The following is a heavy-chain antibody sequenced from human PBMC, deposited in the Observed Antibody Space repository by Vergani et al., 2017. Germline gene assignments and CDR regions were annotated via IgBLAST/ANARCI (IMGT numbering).Heavy chain of an antibody. CDR1: GFSFSSYG. J-gene: IGHJ4*02. D-gene: IGHD3-10*01. CDR2: IYTSTSPI. V-gene: IGHV3-48*01. CDR3: ARDKTTMVRRYLDY. Sequence: EVKLVESGGALVQPGGTLRLSCAASGFSFSSYGMNWVRQAPGKGLEWIAYIYTSTSPINYRESVKGRFTISRDNVKNSLYLQMTSLRAEDTAVYYCARDKTTMVRRYLDYWGQGTLVTVSS.